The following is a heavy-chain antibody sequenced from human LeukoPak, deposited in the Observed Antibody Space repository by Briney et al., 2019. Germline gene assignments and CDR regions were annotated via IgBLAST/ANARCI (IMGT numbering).Heavy chain of an antibody. V-gene: IGHV3-11*04. Sequence: SPGGSLRLSCAASGFTFSDYYMSWIRQAPGKGLEWVSYISSSGSTIYYADSAKGRFTISRDNAKNSLYLQMNSLRAEDTAVYYCARGRTHLSAFDIWGQGTMVTVSS. CDR1: GFTFSDYY. J-gene: IGHJ3*02. CDR2: ISSSGSTI. CDR3: ARGRTHLSAFDI.